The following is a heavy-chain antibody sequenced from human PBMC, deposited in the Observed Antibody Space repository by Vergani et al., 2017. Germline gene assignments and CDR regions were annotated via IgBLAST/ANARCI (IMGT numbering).Heavy chain of an antibody. CDR3: ARQAEKDGYHLQIPRVFDY. V-gene: IGHV5-51*01. CDR1: GYSFTRYW. D-gene: IGHD5-24*01. Sequence: EVQLVLSGAEVQKPGESLKISCKGSGYSFTRYWIGWLRQMPGKGLEWMVFIYPGDSDTSYSPSFQGQVTISADKSNSTAYLQWVSLKASDTAMYYCARQAEKDGYHLQIPRVFDYWGQGTLVTVSA. J-gene: IGHJ4*02. CDR2: IYPGDSDT.